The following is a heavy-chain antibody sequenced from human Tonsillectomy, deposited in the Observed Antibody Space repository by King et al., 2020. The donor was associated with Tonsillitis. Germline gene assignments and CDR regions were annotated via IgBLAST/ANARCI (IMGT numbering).Heavy chain of an antibody. V-gene: IGHV1-18*01. J-gene: IGHJ5*02. D-gene: IGHD2-21*01. Sequence: VQLVQSGAEVKKPGASVKVSCKASGYTFTSYGISWVRKAPGQGLEWMGWISTYNGNSNYAQNLQGRVTMTTDTSTSTAYMELRSLRSDDTAVYYCARLTFRPEIILWWPWGQGTLVTVSS. CDR3: ARLTFRPEIILWWP. CDR1: GYTFTSYG. CDR2: ISTYNGNS.